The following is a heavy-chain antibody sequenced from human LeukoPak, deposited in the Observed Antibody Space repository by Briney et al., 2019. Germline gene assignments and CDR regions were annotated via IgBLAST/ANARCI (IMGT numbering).Heavy chain of an antibody. CDR3: ARALTDYVWGSRSDLPDY. Sequence: GGSLRLSCAASGFTFSSYSMNCVRQAPGKGLEWVSSISSSSSYIYYADSVKGRFTISRDNAKNSLYLQMNSLRAEDTAVYYCARALTDYVWGSRSDLPDYWGQGTLVTVSS. V-gene: IGHV3-21*01. J-gene: IGHJ4*02. CDR2: ISSSSSYI. D-gene: IGHD3-16*01. CDR1: GFTFSSYS.